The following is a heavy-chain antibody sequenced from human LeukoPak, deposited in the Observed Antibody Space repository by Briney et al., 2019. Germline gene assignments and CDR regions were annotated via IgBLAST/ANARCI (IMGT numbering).Heavy chain of an antibody. CDR3: ARDGTSGRALDY. Sequence: PSETLSLTYTVSGGSTSSYYWSWIRQPPGKGLEWIAFISDSGGTNYHPSLKSRVTISVDTSKNQLSLRLSSVTAADTAVYYCARDGTSGRALDYWGQGTLVTVSS. J-gene: IGHJ4*02. D-gene: IGHD1-26*01. V-gene: IGHV4-59*01. CDR1: GGSTSSYY. CDR2: ISDSGGT.